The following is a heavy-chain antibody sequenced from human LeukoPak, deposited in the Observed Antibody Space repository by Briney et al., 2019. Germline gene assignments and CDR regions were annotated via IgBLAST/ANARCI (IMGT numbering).Heavy chain of an antibody. D-gene: IGHD1-7*01. J-gene: IGHJ4*02. CDR1: GSTFSSSG. V-gene: IGHV3-30*02. CDR2: IRNDGTNK. CDR3: AKDRTGTYFDY. Sequence: PGGSLRLSCGASGSTFSSSGMHWVRQAPGKGLEWVAFIRNDGTNKYYADSVKGRFTISRDNSKDTLYLQMNSLRVEDTTVYYCAKDRTGTYFDYWGQGILVTVSS.